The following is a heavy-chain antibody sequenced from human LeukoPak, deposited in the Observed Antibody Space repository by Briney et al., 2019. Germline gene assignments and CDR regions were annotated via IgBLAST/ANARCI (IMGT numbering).Heavy chain of an antibody. V-gene: IGHV1-2*02. D-gene: IGHD3-10*01. Sequence: GASVKVSCKASGYTFTGYYMHWGRQAPGQGLEWMGWINPNSGGTNYAQKFQGRVTMTRDTSISTAYMELSRLRSDDTAVYYCARGSASYRGNNWFDPWGQGTLVIVSS. J-gene: IGHJ5*02. CDR3: ARGSASYRGNNWFDP. CDR1: GYTFTGYY. CDR2: INPNSGGT.